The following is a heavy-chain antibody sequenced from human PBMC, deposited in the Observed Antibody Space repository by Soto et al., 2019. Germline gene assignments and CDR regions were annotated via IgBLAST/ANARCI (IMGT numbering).Heavy chain of an antibody. J-gene: IGHJ4*02. Sequence: GGSLRLSCAASGFTFSTHSMNWVRQAPGKGLEWISYITSSSVTMYADSVKGRFTISRDNAKNSLYLQMNVLRAEDTAVYFCVGEVGFQLIYWGQGTLVTVSS. D-gene: IGHD2-2*01. CDR3: VGEVGFQLIY. CDR1: GFTFSTHS. V-gene: IGHV3-48*01. CDR2: ITSSSVTM.